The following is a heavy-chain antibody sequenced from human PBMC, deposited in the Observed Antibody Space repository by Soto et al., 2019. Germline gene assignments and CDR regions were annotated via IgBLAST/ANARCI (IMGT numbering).Heavy chain of an antibody. CDR2: ISGSGGST. D-gene: IGHD4-17*01. Sequence: PGGSLRLSCAASGFTFSSYAMSWVRQAPGKGLEWVSAISGSGGSTYYADSVKGRFTISRDNSKNTLYLQMNSLRAEDTAVYYCATKRYGDYGGYYFDYWGQGTLVTVSS. J-gene: IGHJ4*02. V-gene: IGHV3-23*01. CDR1: GFTFSSYA. CDR3: ATKRYGDYGGYYFDY.